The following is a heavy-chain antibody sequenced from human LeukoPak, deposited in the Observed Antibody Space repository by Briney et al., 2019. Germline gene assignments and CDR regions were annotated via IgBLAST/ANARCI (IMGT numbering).Heavy chain of an antibody. V-gene: IGHV3-9*03. CDR3: AKGYTFHGVAHGSGYFDY. Sequence: PGGSLRLSCVTSGFTFGDYTMHWVRQVPGKGLEWLSGITWDGGNIAYADSVKGRFTISRDNAKSSLYLQMNSLRNEDMAFYFCAKGYTFHGVAHGSGYFDYWGQRTLVTVSS. CDR2: ITWDGGNI. D-gene: IGHD3-10*01. J-gene: IGHJ4*02. CDR1: GFTFGDYT.